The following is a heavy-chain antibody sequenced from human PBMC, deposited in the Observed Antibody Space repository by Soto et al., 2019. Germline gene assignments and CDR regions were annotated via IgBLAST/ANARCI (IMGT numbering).Heavy chain of an antibody. CDR2: INAGNGNT. Sequence: ASVKVSCKASGYTFTSYAMHWVRQAPGQRLEWMGWINAGNGNTKYSQKFQGRVTITRDTSASTAYMELSSLRSEDTAVYYCAIECHCGHGELHSYPTRRSLDL. CDR3: AIECHCGHGELHSYPTRRSLDL. J-gene: IGHJ2*01. CDR1: GYTFTSYA. D-gene: IGHD3-10*01. V-gene: IGHV1-3*01.